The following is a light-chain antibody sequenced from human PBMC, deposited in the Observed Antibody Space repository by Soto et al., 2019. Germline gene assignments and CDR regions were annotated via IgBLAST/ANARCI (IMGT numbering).Light chain of an antibody. CDR2: EVN. CDR1: SSDVGSYNY. V-gene: IGLV2-14*01. CDR3: SSYRSSSTV. J-gene: IGLJ1*01. Sequence: QSALTQPASVSGSPGQSITISCTGTSSDVGSYNYVSWYQQHPGKAPKLMIYEVNTRPSGVSSRFSGSKSGNTASLTISGLQAEDEADYYCSSYRSSSTVFGTGTKLTVL.